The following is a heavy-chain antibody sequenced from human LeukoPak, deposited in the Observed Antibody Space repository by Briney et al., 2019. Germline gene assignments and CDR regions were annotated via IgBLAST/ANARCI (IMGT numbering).Heavy chain of an antibody. Sequence: SETLSLTCTVSGGSISSDYWSWIRQPAGEGLEWIGRVYSSGSTNYNPSLKSRVTISVDTSKNQFSLKLSSVTAADTAVYYCARAGMDDILTGYYTYTQFFDYWGQGTLVTVSS. CDR2: VYSSGST. CDR3: ARAGMDDILTGYYTYTQFFDY. V-gene: IGHV4-4*07. J-gene: IGHJ4*02. D-gene: IGHD3-9*01. CDR1: GGSISSDY.